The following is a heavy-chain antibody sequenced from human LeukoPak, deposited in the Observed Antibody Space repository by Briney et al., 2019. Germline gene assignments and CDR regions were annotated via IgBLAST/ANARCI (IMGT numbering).Heavy chain of an antibody. J-gene: IGHJ4*02. D-gene: IGHD1-1*01. V-gene: IGHV4-59*12. Sequence: PSETLSLTCTVSGGSISSYYWSWIRQPPGKGLEWIGYFYYSGGTNYNPSLKSRVTISVDTSKNQFSLNLSSVTAADTALYYCARASHWNQLHYFDYWGQGTLVTVSS. CDR3: ARASHWNQLHYFDY. CDR2: FYYSGGT. CDR1: GGSISSYY.